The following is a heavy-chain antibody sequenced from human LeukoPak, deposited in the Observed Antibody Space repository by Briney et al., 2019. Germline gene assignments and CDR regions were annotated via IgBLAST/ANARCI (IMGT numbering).Heavy chain of an antibody. Sequence: SGPALVKPTQTLTLTCTFSGFSLSTSGMRVSWIRQPPGKALEWLARIDWDDDKFYSTSLKTRLTISKDTSKNQLVLTMTNMDPVDTATYYCARNFGYYDFWSGYYLGSGYFDYWGQGTLVTVSS. D-gene: IGHD3-3*01. CDR1: GFSLSTSGMR. V-gene: IGHV2-70*04. CDR3: ARNFGYYDFWSGYYLGSGYFDY. J-gene: IGHJ4*02. CDR2: IDWDDDK.